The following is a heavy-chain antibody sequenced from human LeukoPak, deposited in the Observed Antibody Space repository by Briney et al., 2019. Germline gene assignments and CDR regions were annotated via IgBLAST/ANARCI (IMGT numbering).Heavy chain of an antibody. D-gene: IGHD3-10*01. CDR2: ISGSGGHT. CDR1: GFTFSSYG. CDR3: AKGFIDWFDP. J-gene: IGHJ5*02. Sequence: GGSLRLSWAASGFTFSSYGVSWVRQAPGKGLEWVSDISGSGGHTNYADSVKGRFTISRDNSKNTLYLQMNSPRAEDTAVYYCAKGFIDWFDPWGQGTLVTVSS. V-gene: IGHV3-23*01.